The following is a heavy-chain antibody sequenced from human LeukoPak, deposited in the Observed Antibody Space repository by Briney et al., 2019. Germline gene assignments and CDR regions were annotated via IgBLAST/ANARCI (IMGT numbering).Heavy chain of an antibody. CDR3: AKPPITIFGVVTAIDY. D-gene: IGHD3-3*01. J-gene: IGHJ4*02. V-gene: IGHV3-23*01. Sequence: GGSLRLSCAASGFTFSSYAMSWVRQAPGKGLEWVSAISGSGGSTYYADSVKGRFTISRDNSKNTLYLQMNSLRAEDTAVYYCAKPPITIFGVVTAIDYWGQGTLVIVSS. CDR2: ISGSGGST. CDR1: GFTFSSYA.